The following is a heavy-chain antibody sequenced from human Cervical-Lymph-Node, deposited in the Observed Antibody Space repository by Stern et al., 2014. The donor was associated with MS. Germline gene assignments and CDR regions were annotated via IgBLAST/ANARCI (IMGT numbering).Heavy chain of an antibody. V-gene: IGHV7-4-1*02. D-gene: IGHD3-16*01. J-gene: IGHJ4*02. CDR3: ATWGTGNSPPLFY. Sequence: VQLVESGSELRKPGASVKVSCKASGYNVTTYAMNWVRQAPGQGLEWMGWINTKTGSPTFAHGFTGRFVFSLDTSINTAYLQSTSLKAEDSAVYYCATWGTGNSPPLFYWGQGTLVTVAS. CDR1: GYNVTTYA. CDR2: INTKTGSP.